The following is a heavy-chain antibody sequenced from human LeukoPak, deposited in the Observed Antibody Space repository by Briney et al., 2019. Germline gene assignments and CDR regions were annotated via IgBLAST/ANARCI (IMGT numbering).Heavy chain of an antibody. V-gene: IGHV3-7*01. CDR3: ARVGVGHSGSYDPLDY. D-gene: IGHD1-26*01. CDR1: GFTFSSYW. J-gene: IGHJ4*02. Sequence: GGSLRLSCAASGFTFSSYWMSWVRQAPGKGLEWVANIKQDGSEKYYVDSVKGRFTISRDNAKNSLYPQMNSLRAEDTAVYYCARVGVGHSGSYDPLDYWGQGTLVTVSS. CDR2: IKQDGSEK.